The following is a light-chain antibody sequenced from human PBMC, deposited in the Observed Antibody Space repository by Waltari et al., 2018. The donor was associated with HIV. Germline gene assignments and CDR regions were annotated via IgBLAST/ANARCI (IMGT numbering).Light chain of an antibody. J-gene: IGLJ3*02. Sequence: QSVLTQPPSASGTSGPTIIISCSGGRSNIEFNSLNWFQHLPGTAPTLLIQKNNQRTSGVPDRFSASKSGTSASLAIRGLRSEDEADYYCGAWDDSLSAWVFGGGTKLSVL. CDR2: KNN. CDR3: GAWDDSLSAWV. V-gene: IGLV1-47*01. CDR1: RSNIEFNS.